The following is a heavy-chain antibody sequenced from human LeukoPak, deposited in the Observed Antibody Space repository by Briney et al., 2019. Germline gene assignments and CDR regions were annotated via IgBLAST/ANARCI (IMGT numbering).Heavy chain of an antibody. D-gene: IGHD3-22*01. Sequence: SQTLSLTCAISGDSVSSNSASWNWFRQSPSRGLEWLGRTFYPSKWNNDYAVSVKSRITISPDTSKNHFSLQLNSVTPEDTAVYYCARRRYYDYTGFFDYWGQGTLVTVSS. J-gene: IGHJ4*02. CDR3: ARRRYYDYTGFFDY. CDR2: TFYPSKWNN. V-gene: IGHV6-1*01. CDR1: GDSVSSNSAS.